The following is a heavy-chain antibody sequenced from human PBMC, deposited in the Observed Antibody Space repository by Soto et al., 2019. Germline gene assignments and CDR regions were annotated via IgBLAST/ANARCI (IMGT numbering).Heavy chain of an antibody. CDR3: ARAPGDLAYYFDY. V-gene: IGHV4-38-2*01. J-gene: IGHJ4*02. D-gene: IGHD7-27*01. CDR2: IYPSGST. CDR1: GWSISSEYY. Sequence: PSETLSVTSAVSGWSISSEYYWAWIRQPPGKGLEWIGSIYPSGSTYYNPYLKSRGTISLRTSKNHFSLNLRSVTAADTAVYVCARAPGDLAYYFDYWGQGTHVTVSS.